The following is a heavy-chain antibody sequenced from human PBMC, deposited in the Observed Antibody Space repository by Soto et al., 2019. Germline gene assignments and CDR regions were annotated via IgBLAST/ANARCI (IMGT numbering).Heavy chain of an antibody. CDR2: IYYSGST. D-gene: IGHD3-16*02. Sequence: QVQLQESGPGLVKPSQTLSLTCTVSGGSISSGGYYWSWIRQHPGKGLEWIGYIYYSGSTYYNPSLKSRVTISVDTSKNQFSLKLSSVTAADTAVYYCAGQNVGELSLYLLGHDAFDIWGQGTMVTVSS. V-gene: IGHV4-31*03. CDR1: GGSISSGGYY. J-gene: IGHJ3*02. CDR3: AGQNVGELSLYLLGHDAFDI.